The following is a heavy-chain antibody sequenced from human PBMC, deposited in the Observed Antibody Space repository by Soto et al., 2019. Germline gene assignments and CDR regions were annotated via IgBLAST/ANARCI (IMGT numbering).Heavy chain of an antibody. D-gene: IGHD4-17*01. CDR2: IYHSGST. J-gene: IGHJ4*02. CDR1: SGSISSSNW. CDR3: ARSYRQGDPTVTTWPFDY. V-gene: IGHV4-4*02. Sequence: SETLSLTCAVSSGSISSSNWWSWVRQPPGKGLEWIGEIYHSGSTNYNPSLKSRVTISVDKSKNQFSLKLSSVTAADTAVYYCARSYRQGDPTVTTWPFDYWGQGTLVTVSS.